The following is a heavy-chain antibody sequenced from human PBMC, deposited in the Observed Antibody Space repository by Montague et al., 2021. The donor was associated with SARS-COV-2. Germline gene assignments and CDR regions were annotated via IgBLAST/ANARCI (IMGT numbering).Heavy chain of an antibody. D-gene: IGHD3-22*01. Sequence: SETLSLTCGVYGGSFGDDHWSWIRQPPGKGLEWIGYIKQSGSTNYNPSLKSRVTISVDTSKNQFSLKLTSVTAADTAVYFCARGHLSVSMIVVVFTSASYYFDYWGQGAQVTVSS. CDR2: IKQSGST. J-gene: IGHJ4*02. V-gene: IGHV4-34*01. CDR1: GGSFGDDH. CDR3: ARGHLSVSMIVVVFTSASYYFDY.